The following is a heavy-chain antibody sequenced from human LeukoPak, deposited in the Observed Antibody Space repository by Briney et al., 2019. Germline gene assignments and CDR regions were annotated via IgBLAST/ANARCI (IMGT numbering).Heavy chain of an antibody. J-gene: IGHJ4*02. D-gene: IGHD1-26*01. CDR1: GYTFTGYY. V-gene: IGHV1-2*02. Sequence: ASVKVSCKASGYTFTGYYMHWVRQAPGQGLEWMGWINPNSGGTSYAQKFQGRVTMTRDTSISTAYMELSRLRSDDTAVYYCARSGSYYKAVDYWGQGTLVTVSS. CDR3: ARSGSYYKAVDY. CDR2: INPNSGGT.